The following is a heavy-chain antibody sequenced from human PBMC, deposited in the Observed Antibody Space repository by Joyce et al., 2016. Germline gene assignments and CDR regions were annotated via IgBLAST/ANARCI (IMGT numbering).Heavy chain of an antibody. D-gene: IGHD3-3*01. CDR2: IVPMSATT. V-gene: IGHV1-69*01. J-gene: IGHJ4*02. CDR3: ARGRGDDFWSGYYGSIDY. CDR1: GDIFTAYG. Sequence: QVQLEQSGAEVKKPGSSVKVSCKTSGDIFTAYGINWVRQAPGQGLEWLGGIVPMSATTDYAQKFRGRLTISAHEPTSTVYMELSSLRSDDTGTYYCARGRGDDFWSGYYGSIDYWGQGTLVSVSS.